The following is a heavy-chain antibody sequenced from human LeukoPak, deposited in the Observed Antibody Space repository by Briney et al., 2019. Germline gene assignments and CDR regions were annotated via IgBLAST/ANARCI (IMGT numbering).Heavy chain of an antibody. CDR2: TYYRSKWYR. Sequence: SQTLSPTCDISGDSVSSNSAAWNWIRQSPSRGLEWLGRTYYRSKWYREYAVSVRGRVTISPDTSKHQFSLQLNSVTPEDTAMYYCAGGSGSFHYWGQGTLVTVSS. J-gene: IGHJ4*02. CDR1: GDSVSSNSAA. V-gene: IGHV6-1*01. D-gene: IGHD6-19*01. CDR3: AGGSGSFHY.